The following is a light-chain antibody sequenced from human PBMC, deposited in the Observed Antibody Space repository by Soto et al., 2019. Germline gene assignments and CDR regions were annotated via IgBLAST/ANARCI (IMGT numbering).Light chain of an antibody. CDR3: PSYAVTNGV. CDR1: ASDVGGYNY. V-gene: IGLV2-8*01. J-gene: IGLJ1*01. CDR2: EVS. Sequence: QSALTQPPSASGSPGQSVTISCTGTASDVGGYNYFSWYQQHPGKAPKLMIDEVSKRPSGVHDRFSGSKSGKTASLTVSGLQAEYEADYYCPSYAVTNGVFGTGTKLTVL.